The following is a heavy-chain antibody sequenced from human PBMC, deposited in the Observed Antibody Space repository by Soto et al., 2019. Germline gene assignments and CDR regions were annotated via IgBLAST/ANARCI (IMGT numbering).Heavy chain of an antibody. J-gene: IGHJ4*02. CDR1: GLTLSTYA. V-gene: IGHV3-23*01. Sequence: GRSLRLSCAAYGLTLSTYAMNWVRQAPGKGLEWVSAISGSGDSTYYAESVRGRFTISRDSSKNTLYLQMDSLRVEDTAVYYCAQKPQAFRGQGTLVTVSS. CDR2: ISGSGDST. CDR3: AQKPQAF.